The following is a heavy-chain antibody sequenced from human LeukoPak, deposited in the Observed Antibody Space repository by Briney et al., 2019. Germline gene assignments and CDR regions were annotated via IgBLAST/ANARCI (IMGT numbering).Heavy chain of an antibody. Sequence: GGSLRLSCAASGFTVSSNYMSWVRQAPGKGLEWLSVIYSGGSTYYADSVKGRISISRDNSKNTLYLQMNSLRAEDTAVYYCARDGDSSGYYSYFDYWGQGTLVTVSS. CDR2: IYSGGST. V-gene: IGHV3-53*01. CDR1: GFTVSSNY. D-gene: IGHD3-22*01. CDR3: ARDGDSSGYYSYFDY. J-gene: IGHJ4*02.